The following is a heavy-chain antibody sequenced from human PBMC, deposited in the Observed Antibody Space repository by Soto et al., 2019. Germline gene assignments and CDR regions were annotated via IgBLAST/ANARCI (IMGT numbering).Heavy chain of an antibody. D-gene: IGHD4-4*01. V-gene: IGHV3-21*01. CDR2: ISSSSSYI. CDR1: GFTFSSYS. J-gene: IGHJ6*03. CDR3: ARDGLHPEGDYYYYMDV. Sequence: GGSLRLSCAASGFTFSSYSMNWVRQAPGKGLEWVSSISSSSSYIYYADSVKGRFTISRDNAKNSLYLQMNSLRAEDTAVYYCARDGLHPEGDYYYYMDVWGKGTTVTVSS.